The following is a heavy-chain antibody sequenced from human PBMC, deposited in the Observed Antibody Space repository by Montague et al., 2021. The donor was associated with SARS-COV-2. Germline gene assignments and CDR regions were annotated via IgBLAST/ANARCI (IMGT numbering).Heavy chain of an antibody. CDR1: GDSVSINSVA. Sequence: CAISGDSVSINSVAWSWIRQSSSRGLEWLGRTYYRSKWYSDYAPXVRGRLTVNPDASKNEFSLELNYVTPEDTAVYYCVRYSGWFCFDFWGQGTLVTVSS. V-gene: IGHV6-1*01. D-gene: IGHD6-19*01. CDR2: TYYRSKWYS. CDR3: VRYSGWFCFDF. J-gene: IGHJ4*02.